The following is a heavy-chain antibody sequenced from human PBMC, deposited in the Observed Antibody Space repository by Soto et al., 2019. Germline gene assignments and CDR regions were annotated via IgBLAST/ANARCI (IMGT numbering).Heavy chain of an antibody. CDR1: VFTFGYYA. Sequence: GGSLRLACRASVFTFGYYAMSWFRQAPGKGLEWVGFIRSKAYGGTTEYAASVKGRFTISRDDSRSIAYLQMNSLKTEDTAVYYCTRKRITMIVVANDAFDIWGQGTMVTVSS. D-gene: IGHD3-22*01. CDR3: TRKRITMIVVANDAFDI. V-gene: IGHV3-49*03. CDR2: IRSKAYGGTT. J-gene: IGHJ3*02.